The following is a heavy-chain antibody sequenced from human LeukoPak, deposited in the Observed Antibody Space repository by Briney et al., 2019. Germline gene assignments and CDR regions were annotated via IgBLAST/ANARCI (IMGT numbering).Heavy chain of an antibody. CDR1: GFTFSSYA. D-gene: IGHD6-13*01. CDR3: AKARGSSSPNWVQYFQH. CDR2: ISGSGGST. Sequence: GGSLRLSCAASGFTFSSYAMNWVRQAPGKGLEWVSSISGSGGSTYYADSVKGRFTISRDNSKNTLYLQMNSLRAEDTAVYYCAKARGSSSPNWVQYFQHWGQGTLVTVSS. V-gene: IGHV3-23*01. J-gene: IGHJ1*01.